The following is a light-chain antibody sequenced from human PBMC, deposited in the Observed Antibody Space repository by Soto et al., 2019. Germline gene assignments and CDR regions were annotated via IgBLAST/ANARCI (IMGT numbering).Light chain of an antibody. Sequence: QSVLTQPPSASGAPGQRVTISCTGSSSNIGAGYDVHWYQQLPGTAPKLLINGNSNRPSVVPDRFAASKAGTSASLSMTAVPAEEEAVYYCQSYDGSVSGWLFGGGPKLTVL. CDR3: QSYDGSVSGWL. V-gene: IGLV1-40*01. J-gene: IGLJ3*02. CDR1: SSNIGAGYD. CDR2: GNS.